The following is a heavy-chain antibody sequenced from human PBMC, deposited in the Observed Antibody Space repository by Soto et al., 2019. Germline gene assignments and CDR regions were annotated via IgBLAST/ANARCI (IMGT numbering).Heavy chain of an antibody. CDR1: GGSISSGDYY. CDR2: IYYSGST. V-gene: IGHV4-30-4*01. J-gene: IGHJ4*02. D-gene: IGHD3-9*01. CDR3: ARAEPHYDILTGYPIPIDY. Sequence: SETLSLTCTVSGGSISSGDYYWSWIRQPPGKGLEWIGYIYYSGSTYYNPSLKSRVTISVDTSKNQFSLKLSSVTAADTAVYYCARAEPHYDILTGYPIPIDYWGQGTLVTVSS.